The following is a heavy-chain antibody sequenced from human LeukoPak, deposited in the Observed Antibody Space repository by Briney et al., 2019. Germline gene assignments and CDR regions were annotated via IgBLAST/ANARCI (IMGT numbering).Heavy chain of an antibody. D-gene: IGHD2-2*01. CDR1: GFTFSSYS. V-gene: IGHV3-48*04. J-gene: IGHJ5*02. Sequence: GGSLRLSCAASGFTFSSYSMNWVRQAPGKGLEWVSYISSSSSTIYYADSVKGRFTISRDNAKNSLYLQMNSLRAEDTAVYHCAREYCSSTSCYFTEFDPWGQGTLVTVSS. CDR2: ISSSSSTI. CDR3: AREYCSSTSCYFTEFDP.